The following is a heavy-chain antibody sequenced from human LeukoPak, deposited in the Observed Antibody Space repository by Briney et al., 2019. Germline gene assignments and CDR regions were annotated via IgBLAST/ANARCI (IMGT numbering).Heavy chain of an antibody. D-gene: IGHD1-26*01. V-gene: IGHV4-59*12. CDR2: IYYSGST. J-gene: IGHJ5*02. Sequence: SETLSLTCTVSGGSISSYYWSWIRQPPGKGLEWIGYIYYSGSTNYNPSLKSRVTISVDTSKNQFSLKLSSVTAADTAVYYCARDELSGSYNHWFDPWGQGTLVTVSS. CDR3: ARDELSGSYNHWFDP. CDR1: GGSISSYY.